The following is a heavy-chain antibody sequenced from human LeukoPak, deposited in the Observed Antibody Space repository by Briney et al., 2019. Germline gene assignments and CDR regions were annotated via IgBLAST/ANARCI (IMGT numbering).Heavy chain of an antibody. V-gene: IGHV3-33*01. CDR3: ARARDYYDISGFSALDY. Sequence: PGRSLRLSCAASGFAFSAYGMHWVRQPPGGGLEWVAVIWYDGTNIDYADSVKGRFTISRDNSKNTLYLQMNSLRAEDTAVYYCARARDYYDISGFSALDYWGQGTLATVSS. J-gene: IGHJ4*02. CDR1: GFAFSAYG. D-gene: IGHD3-22*01. CDR2: IWYDGTNI.